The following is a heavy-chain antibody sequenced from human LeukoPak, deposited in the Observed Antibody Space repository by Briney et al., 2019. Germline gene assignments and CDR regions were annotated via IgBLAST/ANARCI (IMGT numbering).Heavy chain of an antibody. CDR2: INPNSGGT. V-gene: IGHV1-2*02. D-gene: IGHD2-15*01. J-gene: IGHJ6*03. Sequence: GASVKVSCKASGYTFTGYYMHWVRQAPGQGLEWMGWINPNSGGTNYAQKFQGRVTMTRDTSITTAYMELSRLISDDTAVYYCARGYCSGGSCYSVGYYYYYMDVWGKGTTVTVSS. CDR3: ARGYCSGGSCYSVGYYYYYMDV. CDR1: GYTFTGYY.